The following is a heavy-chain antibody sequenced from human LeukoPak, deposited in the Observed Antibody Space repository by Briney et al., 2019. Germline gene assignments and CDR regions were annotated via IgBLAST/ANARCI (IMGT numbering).Heavy chain of an antibody. CDR3: ARDYYYYMDV. V-gene: IGHV3-48*01. CDR2: ISASFSTI. J-gene: IGHJ6*03. CDR1: DSTLRSYS. Sequence: GSPRLSCAASDSTLRSYSMNWVRQAPGKGLEWVSYISASFSTIKHADSVKGRFTISRDNAKNSLYLQMNSLRAEDTAVYFCARDYYYYMDVWGKGTTVTVSS.